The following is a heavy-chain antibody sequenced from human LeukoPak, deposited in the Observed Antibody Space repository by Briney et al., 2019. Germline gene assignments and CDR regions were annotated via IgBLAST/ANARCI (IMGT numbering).Heavy chain of an antibody. CDR3: AKVNIVVVPAAIYGSDY. D-gene: IGHD2-2*01. Sequence: GGSLRLSCSASGFTFSNYGMHWVRQAPGKGLEYVSLINSNGATTYYADSVKGRFTISRDNSKNTLYLQMNSLRAEDTAVYYCAKVNIVVVPAAIYGSDYWGQGTLVTVSS. CDR2: INSNGATT. CDR1: GFTFSNYG. J-gene: IGHJ4*02. V-gene: IGHV3-64*04.